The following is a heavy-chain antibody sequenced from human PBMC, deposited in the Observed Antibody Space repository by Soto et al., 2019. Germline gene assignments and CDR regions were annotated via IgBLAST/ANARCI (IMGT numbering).Heavy chain of an antibody. CDR3: ATSRISIAVAGETEYYFDY. Sequence: AAVKVSCKASGYILTGYNMHWVLQAPGRGLEWMGWINPNSGDTNYTQKFQGWVTMTRDTSISTAYMELSRLRSDDTAVYYCATSRISIAVAGETEYYFDYWGQGTPVTVSS. CDR2: INPNSGDT. V-gene: IGHV1-2*04. CDR1: GYILTGYN. J-gene: IGHJ4*02. D-gene: IGHD6-19*01.